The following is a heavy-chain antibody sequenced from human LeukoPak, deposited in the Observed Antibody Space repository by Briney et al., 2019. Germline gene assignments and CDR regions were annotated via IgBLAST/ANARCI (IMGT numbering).Heavy chain of an antibody. V-gene: IGHV4-34*01. CDR2: SNHSGST. Sequence: SAALALSYAVYGGSFSCYYWSWIRQPPGKGLEWIGESNHSGSTNYNPSLKSRVTISVDTSKNQFSLKLSSVTAADTAVYYCARGADCSGGSCYFFDYWGQGTMVTVSS. J-gene: IGHJ4*02. D-gene: IGHD2-15*01. CDR3: ARGADCSGGSCYFFDY. CDR1: GGSFSCYY.